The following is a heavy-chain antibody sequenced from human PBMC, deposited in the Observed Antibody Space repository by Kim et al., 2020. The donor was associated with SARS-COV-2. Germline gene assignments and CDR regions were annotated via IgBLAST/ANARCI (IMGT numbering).Heavy chain of an antibody. J-gene: IGHJ4*02. Sequence: SYADAETDRFTTTRDNTKNPLYLQMNSLRAEDTALYYCAKDPGKLTAVDYWGQGTLVTVSS. V-gene: IGHV3-23*01. CDR3: AKDPGKLTAVDY. D-gene: IGHD4-4*01.